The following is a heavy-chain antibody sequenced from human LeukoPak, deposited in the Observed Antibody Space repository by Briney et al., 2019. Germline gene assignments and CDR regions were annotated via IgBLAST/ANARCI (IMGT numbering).Heavy chain of an antibody. CDR2: INSDGSST. D-gene: IGHD4-17*01. CDR1: GFTSSSYW. CDR3: ARDRLTTSAYNWFDP. Sequence: GGSLRLSCAASGFTSSSYWMHWVRQAPGKGLVWVSRINSDGSSTSYADSVKGRFTISRDNAKNTLYLQMNSLRAEDTAVYYCARDRLTTSAYNWFDPWGQGTLVTVSS. J-gene: IGHJ5*02. V-gene: IGHV3-74*01.